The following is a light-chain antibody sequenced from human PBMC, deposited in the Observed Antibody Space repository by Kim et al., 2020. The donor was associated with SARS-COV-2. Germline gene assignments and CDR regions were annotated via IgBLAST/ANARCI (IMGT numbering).Light chain of an antibody. CDR1: QSVSSN. CDR3: QQYNNWPYT. Sequence: EIMMTQSPATLSVSPEEGATLSCRASQSVSSNLAWYQQTPGQAPRLLFYRASTRATGIPARFSGSGSGTEFTLTISSLQSEDFAVYYCQQYNNWPYTFGQGTKVDIK. CDR2: RAS. V-gene: IGKV3-15*01. J-gene: IGKJ2*01.